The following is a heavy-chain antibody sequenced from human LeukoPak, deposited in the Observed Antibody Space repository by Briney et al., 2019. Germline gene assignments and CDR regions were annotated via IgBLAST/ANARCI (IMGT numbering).Heavy chain of an antibody. CDR1: GFTFSTYG. J-gene: IGHJ5*02. CDR2: IRYDGSIK. D-gene: IGHD3-22*01. V-gene: IGHV3-30*02. Sequence: GGSLRLSCAASGFTFSTYGMHWVRQAPGKGLEWVAFIRYDGSIKYYADSVKGRFTISRDNSKNTLYLQMNSLRAEDTAVYYCARDLGQYYDTSDNWFDPWGQGTLVTVSS. CDR3: ARDLGQYYDTSDNWFDP.